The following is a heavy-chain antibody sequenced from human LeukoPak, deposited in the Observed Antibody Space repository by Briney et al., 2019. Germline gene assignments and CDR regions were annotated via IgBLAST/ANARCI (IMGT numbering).Heavy chain of an antibody. CDR3: ARDYYDSSGYYYFDY. V-gene: IGHV3-7*03. Sequence: PGGSLRLSCVASGFTFSSYWMTWVRQAPGKGLEWVANIKTDGSQIYYVDSVKGRFTISRDNAKNSLYLQMNSLRAEDTAVYYCARDYYDSSGYYYFDYWGQGTLVTVSS. J-gene: IGHJ4*02. CDR2: IKTDGSQI. CDR1: GFTFSSYW. D-gene: IGHD3-22*01.